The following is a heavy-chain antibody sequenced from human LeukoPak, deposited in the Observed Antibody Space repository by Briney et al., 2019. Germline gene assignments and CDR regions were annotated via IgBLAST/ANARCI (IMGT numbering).Heavy chain of an antibody. D-gene: IGHD3-10*01. J-gene: IGHJ6*03. CDR2: IYSSGST. CDR1: GVTVSSNY. V-gene: IGHV3-53*01. Sequence: GGTLRLSCAASGVTVSSNYMSWVRQAPGKGLEWVSDIYSSGSTYYTDSLKSRVTISRDNSKKTLSLQMNTLRAADTAAYYFASGSWSYRTPYYYMHVGATNPTVSLSS. CDR3: ASGSWSYRTPYYYMHV.